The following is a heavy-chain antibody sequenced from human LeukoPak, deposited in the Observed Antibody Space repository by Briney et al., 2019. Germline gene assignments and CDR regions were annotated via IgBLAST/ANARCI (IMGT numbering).Heavy chain of an antibody. Sequence: SETLSLTCAVSGYSISSGYYWGWIRQPPGKGLEWIGGIYQSGSTHYNPSLKRRVTLSVDTSKNLFSLKLSSVTAADTAVYYCARTGGSGSYSPFDYWGQGTLVTVSS. D-gene: IGHD3-10*01. J-gene: IGHJ4*02. CDR3: ARTGGSGSYSPFDY. CDR2: IYQSGST. CDR1: GYSISSGYY. V-gene: IGHV4-38-2*01.